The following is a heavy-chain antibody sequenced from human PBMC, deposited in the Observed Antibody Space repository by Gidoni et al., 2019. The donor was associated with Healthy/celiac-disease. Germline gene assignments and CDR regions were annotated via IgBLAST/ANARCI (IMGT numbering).Heavy chain of an antibody. V-gene: IGHV3-33*01. CDR2: IWYDGSNK. CDR1: GFPFSSYG. D-gene: IGHD2-2*01. J-gene: IGHJ6*02. Sequence: QVQLVASGGGVVQPGRSLRLSCAASGFPFSSYGMHWVRQAPGKGLEWVAVIWYDGSNKYYADSVKGRFTISRDNSKNTLYLQMNSLRAEDTAVYYCARDGTQLLGYYYYGMDVWGQGTTVTVSS. CDR3: ARDGTQLLGYYYYGMDV.